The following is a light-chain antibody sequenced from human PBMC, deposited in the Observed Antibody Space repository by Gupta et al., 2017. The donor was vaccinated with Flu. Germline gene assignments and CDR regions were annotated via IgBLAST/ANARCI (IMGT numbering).Light chain of an antibody. V-gene: IGKV2-30*01. J-gene: IGKJ1*01. Sequence: DVVVTQSPLSLAAALVQPASIFCSSTQGLVYSDGNTYLHWFQQKPGQSPRRIIYLVSKRDSGVPDRFSGSGSGTDFELKISRVEAEAVGVYICMQGAHWPWAFGQGTKLELK. CDR2: LVS. CDR3: MQGAHWPWA. CDR1: QGLVYSDGNTY.